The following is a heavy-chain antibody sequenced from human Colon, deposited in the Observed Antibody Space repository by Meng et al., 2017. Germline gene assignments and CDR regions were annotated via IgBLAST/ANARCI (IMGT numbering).Heavy chain of an antibody. J-gene: IGHJ4*02. CDR2: SLHTGRS. D-gene: IGHD3/OR15-3a*01. V-gene: IGHV4-4*03. Sequence: VQLLAAGPVSVEPPGTRTLTGAVSGWSTMCNCWSWIRQPPGMGREWIGESLHTGRSNYLQSLKSRVTISVDKSNKQFSLKLTSVNAADTAVYYYARHISILGQRGFDSWGQGTLVTVSS. CDR3: ARHISILGQRGFDS. CDR1: GWSTMCNC.